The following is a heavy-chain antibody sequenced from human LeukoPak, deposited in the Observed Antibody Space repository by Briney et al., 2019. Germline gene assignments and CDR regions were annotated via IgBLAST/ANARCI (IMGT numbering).Heavy chain of an antibody. CDR2: IYYSGST. CDR3: ARLSRYSYGRKFDY. D-gene: IGHD5-18*01. J-gene: IGHJ4*02. Sequence: PSETLSLTCTVSGGSISSSSYYWGWIRQPPGKGLEWIGSIYYSGSTYYNPSLKSRVTISVDTSKNQFSLKLSSVTAADTAVYYCARLSRYSYGRKFDYWGQGILVTVSS. V-gene: IGHV4-39*01. CDR1: GGSISSSSYY.